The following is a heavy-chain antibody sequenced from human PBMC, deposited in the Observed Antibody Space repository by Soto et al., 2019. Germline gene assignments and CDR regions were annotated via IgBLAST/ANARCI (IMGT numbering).Heavy chain of an antibody. CDR2: ISYDGSIK. CDR1: GLTFTNYG. J-gene: IGHJ4*02. D-gene: IGHD3-22*01. CDR3: ARSDYYDSSGYIDY. V-gene: IGHV3-30*19. Sequence: QVQLVESGGGVVQPGRTLRLSCAASGLTFTNYGMHWVRQAPGKGLEWVAVISYDGSIKYYADSVKGRFSISRDNSKNTLYLQMNSLRAEDTAVYYCARSDYYDSSGYIDYWGQGTLVTVSS.